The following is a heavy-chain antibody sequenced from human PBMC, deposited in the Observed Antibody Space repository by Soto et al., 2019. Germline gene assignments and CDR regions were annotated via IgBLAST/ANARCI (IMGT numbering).Heavy chain of an antibody. D-gene: IGHD3-10*01. CDR1: GYTFTSYG. CDR3: ARDLITMVRGVTDYYYGMDA. Sequence: ASVKVSCKASGYTFTSYGISWVRQAPGQGLEWMGWISAYNGNTNYAQKLQGRVTMTTDTSTSTAYMELRSLRSDDTAVYYCARDLITMVRGVTDYYYGMDAWGQGTTVTVSS. J-gene: IGHJ6*02. CDR2: ISAYNGNT. V-gene: IGHV1-18*01.